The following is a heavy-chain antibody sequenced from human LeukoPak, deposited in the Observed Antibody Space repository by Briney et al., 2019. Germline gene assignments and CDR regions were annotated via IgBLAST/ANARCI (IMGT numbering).Heavy chain of an antibody. V-gene: IGHV1-3*01. CDR1: VYTFTSYG. J-gene: IGHJ6*02. Sequence: ASVKVSCKTSVYTFTSYGMHWVRQAPGQSLEWMGWINGGNGNTKYSEKLQGRVTIIRDTSASTAYMELSSLRSEDTAVYYCAREGIVDYEWLWDYYYGMDVWGQGTTVTVSS. CDR2: INGGNGNT. CDR3: AREGIVDYEWLWDYYYGMDV. D-gene: IGHD3-3*01.